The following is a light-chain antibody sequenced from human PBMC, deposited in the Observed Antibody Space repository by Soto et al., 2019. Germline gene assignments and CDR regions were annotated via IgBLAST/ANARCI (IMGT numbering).Light chain of an antibody. Sequence: EILLTHSPAILPLSPWERATLSCRASQIISNYLAWYQQKPGQAPRLLIYDASTRATGIPDRFSGSGSGPEYTLTISSLEPEDFAVYSCQQYGFSPITFGQGTKVDIK. J-gene: IGKJ1*01. CDR3: QQYGFSPIT. CDR2: DAS. CDR1: QIISNY. V-gene: IGKV3-11*01.